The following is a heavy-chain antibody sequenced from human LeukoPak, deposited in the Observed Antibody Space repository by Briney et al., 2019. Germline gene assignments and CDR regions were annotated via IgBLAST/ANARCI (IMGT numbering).Heavy chain of an antibody. CDR2: VSGGGSDS. Sequence: PGGSLRLSCAASGFTFGSYTMGWVRQPPGKGLEWVSAVSGGGSDSYYADSVKGRFTISRDNSKNTLYLQMNSLRAEDTAVYYCAKHFNYDFWSGYPSLQYYFDYWGQGTLVTVSS. CDR3: AKHFNYDFWSGYPSLQYYFDY. J-gene: IGHJ4*02. D-gene: IGHD3-3*01. V-gene: IGHV3-23*01. CDR1: GFTFGSYT.